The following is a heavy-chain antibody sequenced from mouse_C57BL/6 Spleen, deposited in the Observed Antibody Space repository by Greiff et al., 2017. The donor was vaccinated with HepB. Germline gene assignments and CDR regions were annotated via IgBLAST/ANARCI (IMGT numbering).Heavy chain of an antibody. CDR3: ARYDYDENYAMDY. D-gene: IGHD2-4*01. CDR2: ISYDGSN. Sequence: DVKLQESGPGLVKPSQSLSLTCSVTGYSITSGYYWNWIRQFPGNKLEWMGYISYDGSNNYNPSLKNRISITRDTSKNQFFLKLNSVTTEDTATYYCARYDYDENYAMDYWGQGTSVTVSS. CDR1: GYSITSGYY. V-gene: IGHV3-6*01. J-gene: IGHJ4*01.